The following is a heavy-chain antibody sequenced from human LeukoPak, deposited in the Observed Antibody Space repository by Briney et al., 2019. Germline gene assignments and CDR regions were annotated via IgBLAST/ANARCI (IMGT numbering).Heavy chain of an antibody. J-gene: IGHJ5*02. Sequence: EASVKVSCKASGGTFSSYAISWVRQAPGQGLEWMGGIIPIFGTANYAQKFQGRVTITADESTSTAYMELSSLRSEDTAAYYCARGYYGSGSYYNTTNWFDPWGQGTLVTVSS. CDR3: ARGYYGSGSYYNTTNWFDP. D-gene: IGHD3-10*01. CDR2: IIPIFGTA. CDR1: GGTFSSYA. V-gene: IGHV1-69*13.